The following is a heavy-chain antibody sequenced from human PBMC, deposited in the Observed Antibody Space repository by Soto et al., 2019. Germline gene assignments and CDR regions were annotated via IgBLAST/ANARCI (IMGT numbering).Heavy chain of an antibody. J-gene: IGHJ4*02. D-gene: IGHD3-10*01. CDR3: ASPGRSSDQEKPFYYLVY. CDR2: VNRDGNT. Sequence: GGSRRLSCAAAGFTFSTHTMSWVRQDPGKGLDWASTVNRDGNTLYGDSVKARFTISRDNSKNTIYLQMNSLRADDTAVYYCASPGRSSDQEKPFYYLVYGYQGAVVTISS. CDR1: GFTFSTHT. V-gene: IGHV3-23*01.